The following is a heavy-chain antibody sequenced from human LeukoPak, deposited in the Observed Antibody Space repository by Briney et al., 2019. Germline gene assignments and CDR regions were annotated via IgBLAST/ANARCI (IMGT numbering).Heavy chain of an antibody. J-gene: IGHJ4*02. CDR1: GFTFSSYA. CDR3: ARLNWNYFYSFDY. CDR2: ISGSGGST. Sequence: PGGSLRLSCAASGFTFSSYAMSWVRQAPGKGLEWVSAISGSGGSTYYADSVKGRFTISRDNSKNTLYLQMNSLRAEDTAVYYCARLNWNYFYSFDYWGQGTLVTVSS. V-gene: IGHV3-23*01. D-gene: IGHD1-7*01.